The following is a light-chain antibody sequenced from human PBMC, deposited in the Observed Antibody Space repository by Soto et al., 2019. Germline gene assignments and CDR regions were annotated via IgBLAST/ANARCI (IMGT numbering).Light chain of an antibody. CDR3: CSYAGSSTFYV. Sequence: QSALTQPASVSGSPGQSITISCTGTSSDVGSYNLVSWYQQHPGKAPKLMIYEVRKWPSGVSNRFSGSKSGNTASLTISGLQAEDEADYYCCSYAGSSTFYVFGTGTKLTVL. CDR1: SSDVGSYNL. CDR2: EVR. V-gene: IGLV2-23*02. J-gene: IGLJ1*01.